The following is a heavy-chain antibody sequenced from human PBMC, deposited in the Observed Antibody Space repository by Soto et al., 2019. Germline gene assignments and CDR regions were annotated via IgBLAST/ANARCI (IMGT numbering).Heavy chain of an antibody. CDR1: GGTFSSYA. V-gene: IGHV1-69*12. D-gene: IGHD3-10*01. CDR3: ASHGHLWANPFDI. Sequence: QVQLVQSGAEVKKPGSSVKVSCKASGGTFSSYAISWVRQAPGQGLEWMGGIIPIFGTANYAQTFQGRATIPAADSTSTAYMELISLSSEDTAVYYCASHGHLWANPFDIWGQGTMVTVSS. CDR2: IIPIFGTA. J-gene: IGHJ3*02.